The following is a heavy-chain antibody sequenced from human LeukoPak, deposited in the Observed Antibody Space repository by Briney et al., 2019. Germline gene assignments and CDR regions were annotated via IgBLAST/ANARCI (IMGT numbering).Heavy chain of an antibody. CDR2: ISSSGSTI. D-gene: IGHD3-10*01. Sequence: PGGSLRLSCAASGFTFSDYYMSWIRQAPGKGLEWVSYISSSGSTIYYADSVKGRFTISRDNAKNSLYLQMTRLRAEDTAVYYCARTYYRKGLFDYWGQGTLVTVSS. V-gene: IGHV3-11*01. CDR1: GFTFSDYY. CDR3: ARTYYRKGLFDY. J-gene: IGHJ4*02.